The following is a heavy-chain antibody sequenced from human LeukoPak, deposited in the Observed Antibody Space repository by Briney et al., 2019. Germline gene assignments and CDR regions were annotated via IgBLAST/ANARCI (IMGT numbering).Heavy chain of an antibody. D-gene: IGHD3-10*01. CDR3: ARLGRFGALLPYYYYMDV. Sequence: SETLSLTCAVYGGSFSGYYWSWIRQPPGKGLEWIGEINHSGSTTYIPSLKSRVTISVDTSKNQFSLKLSSVTAADTAVYYCARLGRFGALLPYYYYMDVWGKGTTVTVSS. V-gene: IGHV4-34*01. CDR2: INHSGST. J-gene: IGHJ6*03. CDR1: GGSFSGYY.